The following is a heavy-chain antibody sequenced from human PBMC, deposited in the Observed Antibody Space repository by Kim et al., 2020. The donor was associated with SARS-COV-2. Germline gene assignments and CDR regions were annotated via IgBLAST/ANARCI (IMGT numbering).Heavy chain of an antibody. D-gene: IGHD6-6*01. CDR3: ARGGAARPDAFDI. J-gene: IGHJ3*02. V-gene: IGHV7-4-1*02. Sequence: YAKGVTGRVGFSWDTSVSTAYLQISSLKAEDTAVYYCARGGAARPDAFDIWGQGTMVTVSS.